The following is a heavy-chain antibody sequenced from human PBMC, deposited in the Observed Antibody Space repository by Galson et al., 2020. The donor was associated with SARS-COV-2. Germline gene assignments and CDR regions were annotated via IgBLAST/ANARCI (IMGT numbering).Heavy chain of an antibody. D-gene: IGHD3-9*01. Sequence: SETLSLTCTVSGYSISSGYYWGWIRQPPGKGLEWIGSIYHSGSTYYNPSLKSRVTISVDTSKNQFSLKLSSVTAADTAVYYCARLNEYYDILTGYPSNAFDIWGQGTMVTVSS. J-gene: IGHJ3*02. V-gene: IGHV4-38-2*02. CDR1: GYSISSGYY. CDR3: ARLNEYYDILTGYPSNAFDI. CDR2: IYHSGST.